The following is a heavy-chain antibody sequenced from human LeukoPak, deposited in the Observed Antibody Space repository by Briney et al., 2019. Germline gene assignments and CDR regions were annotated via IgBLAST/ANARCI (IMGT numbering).Heavy chain of an antibody. CDR1: GGSISSYY. Sequence: SETLSLTCTVSGGSISSYYWSWIRQPAGKGLEWIGRIYTSGSTNYSPSLKSRVTMSVDTSKNQFSLKLSSVTAADTAVYYCARDLGFFSPNWFDPWGQGTLVTVSS. CDR3: ARDLGFFSPNWFDP. D-gene: IGHD7-27*01. J-gene: IGHJ5*02. CDR2: IYTSGST. V-gene: IGHV4-4*07.